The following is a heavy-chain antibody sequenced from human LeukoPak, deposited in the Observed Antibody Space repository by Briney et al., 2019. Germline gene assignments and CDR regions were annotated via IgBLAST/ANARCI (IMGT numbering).Heavy chain of an antibody. D-gene: IGHD3-22*01. CDR3: ARDRYYDSRGNFYESGY. CDR1: GGSLSNYG. Sequence: GASVKVSCKTSGGSLSNYGISWVRQAPGQGLEWMGGIIPILGTANYAQKFQGRDTITTDESTSTAYMELNRLRSEDTAVYYCARDRYYDSRGNFYESGYWGQGTLVTVSS. CDR2: IIPILGTA. J-gene: IGHJ4*02. V-gene: IGHV1-69*05.